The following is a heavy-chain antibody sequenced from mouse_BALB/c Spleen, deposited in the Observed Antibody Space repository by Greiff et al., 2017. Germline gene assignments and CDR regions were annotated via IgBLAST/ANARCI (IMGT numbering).Heavy chain of an antibody. J-gene: IGHJ2*01. V-gene: IGHV14-3*02. D-gene: IGHD1-2*01. CDR1: GFNIKDTY. Sequence: VQLQQSGAELVKPGASVKLSCTASGFNIKDTYMHWVKQRPEQGLEWIGRIDPANGNTKYDPKFQGKATITADTSSNTAYLQLSSLTSEDTAVYYCASDITTAIFDYWGQGTTLTVAS. CDR3: ASDITTAIFDY. CDR2: IDPANGNT.